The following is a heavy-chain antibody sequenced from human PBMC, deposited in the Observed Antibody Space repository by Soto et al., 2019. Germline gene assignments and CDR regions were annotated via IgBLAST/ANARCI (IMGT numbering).Heavy chain of an antibody. D-gene: IGHD2-15*01. CDR2: ISYDGSNK. CDR1: GFTFSSYG. J-gene: IGHJ4*02. V-gene: IGHV3-30*18. Sequence: QVQLVESGGGVVQPGRSLILCCAASGFTFSSYGMHWVRQAPGKGLEWVAVISYDGSNKYYADSVKGRFTISRDNSKNTLYLQRNSLRAEDTAVYYCANNILSDCSGGSCYSPGGYWGQGTLVTVSS. CDR3: ANNILSDCSGGSCYSPGGY.